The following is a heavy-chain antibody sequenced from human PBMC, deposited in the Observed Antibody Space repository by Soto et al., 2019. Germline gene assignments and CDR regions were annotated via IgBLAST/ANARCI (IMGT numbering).Heavy chain of an antibody. Sequence: SETLSLTCTVSGGSIRSSTYYWGWIRQPPGKGLEWIGSIYYSGSTHNTPSLKSRVTMSVDTYTNQFSLKLNSVTAADTAVYYCTRHDEAAAADIYTDYLGEGTLVTVSS. CDR3: TRHDEAAAADIYTDY. CDR1: GGSIRSSTYY. J-gene: IGHJ4*02. V-gene: IGHV4-39*01. D-gene: IGHD6-13*01. CDR2: IYYSGST.